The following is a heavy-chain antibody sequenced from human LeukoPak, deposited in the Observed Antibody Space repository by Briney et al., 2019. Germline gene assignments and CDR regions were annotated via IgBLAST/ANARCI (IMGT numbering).Heavy chain of an antibody. Sequence: GGSLRLSCSASGFTVRSNYESWVRQVPGKRLEWVGVFYSDGNTYYADSVKNRFTTSRDNPKSTLYLQMNSVRAEDTAVYYCARDRYCGGDCSFDYWGQGTLVTVSS. V-gene: IGHV3-66*01. J-gene: IGHJ4*02. CDR3: ARDRYCGGDCSFDY. D-gene: IGHD2-21*02. CDR2: FYSDGNT. CDR1: GFTVRSNY.